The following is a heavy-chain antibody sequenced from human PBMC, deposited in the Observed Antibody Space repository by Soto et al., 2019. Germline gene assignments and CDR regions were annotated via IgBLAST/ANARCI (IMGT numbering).Heavy chain of an antibody. D-gene: IGHD6-13*01. CDR2: IYYSGST. J-gene: IGHJ5*02. V-gene: IGHV4-39*01. Sequence: QLQLQESGPGLVKPSETLSLTCTVSGGSISSSSYYWGWIRQPPGKGLEWIGSIYYSGSTYYNPSLKSRVTISVDTSKNQFSLKLSSVTAADTAVYYCARHPYSSSWYINPWGQGTLVTVSS. CDR1: GGSISSSSYY. CDR3: ARHPYSSSWYINP.